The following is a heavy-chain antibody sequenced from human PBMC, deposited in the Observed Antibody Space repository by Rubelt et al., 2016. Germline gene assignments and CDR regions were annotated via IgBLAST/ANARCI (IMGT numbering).Heavy chain of an antibody. Sequence: ITLKESGPTLVKPTHTLTLTCPFSGFSLSTSGVGVGWIRPPPGKALEWLALIYWDDSKRYSPSLKSRLTITKDTSKKQVVLTMTNMDPVDTATYYCAHSRIADNVDYWGQGTLVTVSS. J-gene: IGHJ4*02. CDR3: AHSRIADNVDY. CDR2: IYWDDSK. V-gene: IGHV2-5*02. CDR1: GFSLSTSGVG. D-gene: IGHD6-13*01.